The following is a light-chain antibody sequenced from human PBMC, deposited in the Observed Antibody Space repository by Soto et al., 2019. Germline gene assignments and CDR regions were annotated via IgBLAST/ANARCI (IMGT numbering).Light chain of an antibody. CDR2: AAS. CDR3: LQDYDFPYT. V-gene: IGKV1-6*01. J-gene: IGKJ2*01. CDR1: QDIKVD. Sequence: AIRMTQSPPSLSASVGDRVIITCRASQDIKVDVGWLQQRPGHAPNLLIYAASTLHTGVPSTFTGSGSGTDFTLTINDLQTEDVATYFCLQDYDFPYTFGHGTQLEI.